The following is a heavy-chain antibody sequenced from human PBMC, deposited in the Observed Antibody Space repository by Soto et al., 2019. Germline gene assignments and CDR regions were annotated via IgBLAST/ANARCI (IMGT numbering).Heavy chain of an antibody. J-gene: IGHJ5*02. V-gene: IGHV4-39*01. Sequence: SETLSLTCTVSGGSIRDDTYYWGWIRQPPGKGLEWIGSIYYSGTSSYNPSLKSRVTMSVDTSKKQLSLSLSSVTAADTAVYYCANLLCHSPTASPLDPWGQAPRPTV. CDR1: GGSIRDDTYY. CDR3: ANLLCHSPTASPLDP. D-gene: IGHD6-13*01. CDR2: IYYSGTS.